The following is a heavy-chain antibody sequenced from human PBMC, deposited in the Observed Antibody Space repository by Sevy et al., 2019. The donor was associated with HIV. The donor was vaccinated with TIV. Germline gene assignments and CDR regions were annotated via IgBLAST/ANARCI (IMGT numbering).Heavy chain of an antibody. CDR1: GFRFSDEP. Sequence: GGSLRLSCVASGFRFSDEPMNWVRQAPGKGLEWISNIRSDSSVMSYADTVRGRFTVSRDNVRNSLSLQLNSLRDEDTALYYCVRDTQFGFDYWGQRTLVTVSS. V-gene: IGHV3-48*02. CDR2: IRSDSSVM. J-gene: IGHJ4*02. D-gene: IGHD3-16*01. CDR3: VRDTQFGFDY.